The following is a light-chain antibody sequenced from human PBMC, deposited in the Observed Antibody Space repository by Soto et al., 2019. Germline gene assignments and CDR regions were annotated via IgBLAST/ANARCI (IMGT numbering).Light chain of an antibody. CDR1: QSVSSN. Sequence: IVMTQSPATLSVSPGERATLSCRANQSVSSNLAWYQQKPGQAPRLLIYGASTRATGIPARFSGSGSGTEFTLTISSLQSEDFAVYYCQQYNKWPWTFGQGTKVDIK. CDR3: QQYNKWPWT. CDR2: GAS. V-gene: IGKV3-15*01. J-gene: IGKJ1*01.